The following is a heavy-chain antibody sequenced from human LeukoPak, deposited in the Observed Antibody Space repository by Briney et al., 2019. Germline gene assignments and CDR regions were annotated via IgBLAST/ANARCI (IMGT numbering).Heavy chain of an antibody. V-gene: IGHV4-34*01. CDR3: ARGRLARAPYFDY. CDR2: INHSGST. Sequence: SETLSLTCAVYGGSFSGYYWSWIRQPPGKGLEWIGEINHSGSTNYNPSLKSRVTISVDTSKNQFSLKLSSVTAADTAVYYCARGRLARAPYFDYWGQGTLVTVSS. J-gene: IGHJ4*02. CDR1: GGSFSGYY. D-gene: IGHD3-10*01.